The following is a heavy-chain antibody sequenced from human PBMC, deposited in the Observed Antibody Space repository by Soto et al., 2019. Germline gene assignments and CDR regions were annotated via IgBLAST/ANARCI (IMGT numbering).Heavy chain of an antibody. CDR3: AKEGYCSGGSCYDHCFDP. Sequence: EVQLLESGGGLVQPGGSLRLSCAASGFTFSSYAMSWVRQAPGKGLQWVSDISGSGGTTHYADSVKGRFTISRDNSKNTMYLQMNSLRAEDTAVYYCAKEGYCSGGSCYDHCFDPWGQGTLVTVSS. J-gene: IGHJ5*02. CDR2: ISGSGGTT. D-gene: IGHD2-15*01. CDR1: GFTFSSYA. V-gene: IGHV3-23*01.